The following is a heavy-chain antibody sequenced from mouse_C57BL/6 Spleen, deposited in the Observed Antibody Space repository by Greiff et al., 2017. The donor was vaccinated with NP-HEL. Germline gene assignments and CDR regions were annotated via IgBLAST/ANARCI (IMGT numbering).Heavy chain of an antibody. CDR1: GFTFSDYG. CDR3: ARTEKTYYSNSFAY. V-gene: IGHV5-17*01. J-gene: IGHJ3*01. CDR2: ISSGSSTI. Sequence: EVQRVESGGGLVKPGGSLKLSCAASGFTFSDYGMHWVRQAPEKGLEWVAYISSGSSTIYYADTVKGRFTISRDNAKNTLFLQMTSLRSEDTAMYYCARTEKTYYSNSFAYWGQGTLVTVSA. D-gene: IGHD2-5*01.